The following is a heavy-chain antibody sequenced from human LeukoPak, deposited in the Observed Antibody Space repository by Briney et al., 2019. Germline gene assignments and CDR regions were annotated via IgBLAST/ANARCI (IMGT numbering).Heavy chain of an antibody. Sequence: PGGSLRLSCAASGFTFSTFGMHWVRQAPGKGLEWVAFIRFDGSNEYYADSVKGRFTISRDNSKNTLYLQMNSLRAEDTALYYCAGGVQGAGPFDYWGQGSLVTVSS. CDR2: IRFDGSNE. D-gene: IGHD3-16*01. V-gene: IGHV3-30*02. J-gene: IGHJ4*02. CDR1: GFTFSTFG. CDR3: AGGVQGAGPFDY.